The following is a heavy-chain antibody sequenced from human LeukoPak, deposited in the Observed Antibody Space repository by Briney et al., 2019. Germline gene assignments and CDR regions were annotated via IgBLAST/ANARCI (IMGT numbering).Heavy chain of an antibody. V-gene: IGHV1-24*01. Sequence: ASVKVSCKVSGYTLTELSMHWVRQAPGKGLEWMGGFDPEDGETIYAQKFQGRVTMTRDTSISTAYMEVSRLRSDDTVVYYCATNPAATRGFDNWGQGTLVTVSS. CDR1: GYTLTELS. CDR3: ATNPAATRGFDN. CDR2: FDPEDGET. J-gene: IGHJ4*02. D-gene: IGHD2-2*01.